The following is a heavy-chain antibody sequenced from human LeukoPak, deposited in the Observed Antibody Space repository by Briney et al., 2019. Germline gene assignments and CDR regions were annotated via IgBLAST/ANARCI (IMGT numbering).Heavy chain of an antibody. V-gene: IGHV3-11*05. CDR1: EFSFSDDY. CDR3: AKGSVETSSTWMRHLDY. J-gene: IGHJ4*02. D-gene: IGHD2/OR15-2a*01. CDR2: ISSTSTYT. Sequence: GGSLRLSCAASEFSFSDDYMTWIRQAPGKGLEWISYISSTSTYTNYADSVKGRFTISRDNSKNTLYLQMNSLRAEDTAVYYCAKGSVETSSTWMRHLDYWGQGTLVTVSS.